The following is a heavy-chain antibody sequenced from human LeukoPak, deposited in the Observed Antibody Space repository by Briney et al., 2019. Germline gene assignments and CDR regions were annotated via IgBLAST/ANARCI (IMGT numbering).Heavy chain of an antibody. CDR3: ARDGPNSWRYYYGMDV. CDR1: GFTFSSYG. J-gene: IGHJ6*02. V-gene: IGHV3-33*01. Sequence: GGSLRLSCAASGFTFSSYGMHWVRQAPGKGLEWVAVIWYDGSNKYYADSVKGRFTISRDNSKNTLYLQMNSLRAEDTAVYYCARDGPNSWRYYYGMDVWGQGTTVTVSS. CDR2: IWYDGSNK. D-gene: IGHD1-1*01.